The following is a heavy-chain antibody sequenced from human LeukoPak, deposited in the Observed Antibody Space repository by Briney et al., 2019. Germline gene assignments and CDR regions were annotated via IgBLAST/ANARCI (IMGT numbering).Heavy chain of an antibody. CDR3: AKDRQLVLDY. Sequence: GGSLRLSCAASGFTFSSYAMHWVRQAPGKGLEWVAVISYDGSNKYYADSVKGRFTISRDNSKNTLYLQMNSLRAEDTAVYYCAKDRQLVLDYWGQGTLVTVSS. J-gene: IGHJ4*02. D-gene: IGHD6-6*01. V-gene: IGHV3-30*04. CDR1: GFTFSSYA. CDR2: ISYDGSNK.